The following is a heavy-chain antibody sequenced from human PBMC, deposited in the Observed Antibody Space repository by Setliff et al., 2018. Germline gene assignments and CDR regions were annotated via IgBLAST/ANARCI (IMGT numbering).Heavy chain of an antibody. D-gene: IGHD3-22*01. CDR3: ARESRYYYDNLGTLDY. V-gene: IGHV5-51*01. J-gene: IGHJ4*02. Sequence: GESLKISCQCSGCSFTSYWIGWVRQMPGKGLEWMGIIYPGDSDTRYSPSFQGQVTISADKSISTAYLQWSSLKASDTAVYYCARESRYYYDNLGTLDYWGQGTLVTVSS. CDR1: GCSFTSYW. CDR2: IYPGDSDT.